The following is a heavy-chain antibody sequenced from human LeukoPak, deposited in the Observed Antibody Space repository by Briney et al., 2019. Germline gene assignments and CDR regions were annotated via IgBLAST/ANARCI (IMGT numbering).Heavy chain of an antibody. CDR1: DGSISSYY. V-gene: IGHV4-4*07. CDR2: IYTSGST. CDR3: AHRRWEPPFDY. Sequence: SETLSLTCTVSDGSISSYYWSWIRQPAGKGLEWIGRIYTSGSTNYNPSLKSRVTMSVDTSKNQFSLKLSSVTAADTAVYYCAHRRWEPPFDYWGQGTLVTVSP. J-gene: IGHJ4*02. D-gene: IGHD1-26*01.